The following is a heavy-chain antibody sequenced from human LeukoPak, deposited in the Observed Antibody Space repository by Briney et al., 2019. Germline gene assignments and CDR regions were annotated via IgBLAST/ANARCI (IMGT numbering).Heavy chain of an antibody. D-gene: IGHD1-7*01. CDR2: INHSGST. J-gene: IGHJ3*02. CDR1: GGSFSGYY. V-gene: IGHV4-34*01. Sequence: SETLSLTCAAYGGSFSGYYWSWIRQPPGKGLEWIGEINHSGSTNYNPSLKSRVTISVDTSKNQFSLKLSSVTAADTAVYYCARGGAGTTLWALPGRQFACDIWGQGTMVTVSS. CDR3: ARGGAGTTLWALPGRQFACDI.